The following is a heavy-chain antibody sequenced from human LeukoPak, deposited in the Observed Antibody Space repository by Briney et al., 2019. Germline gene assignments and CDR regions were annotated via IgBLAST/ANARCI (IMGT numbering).Heavy chain of an antibody. V-gene: IGHV3-64*02. CDR3: ARELGGTKTGGFDI. CDR2: IGAAGAHT. Sequence: GGPLRLSCAASGFRFSYHDMHWVRQAPGKGLEFVSSIGAAGAHTFYADSVKGRFPISRDNFQSTMYLQMDGLRPEDSAVYYCARELGGTKTGGFDIWGQGTVVTVSS. D-gene: IGHD1-14*01. CDR1: GFRFSYHD. J-gene: IGHJ3*02.